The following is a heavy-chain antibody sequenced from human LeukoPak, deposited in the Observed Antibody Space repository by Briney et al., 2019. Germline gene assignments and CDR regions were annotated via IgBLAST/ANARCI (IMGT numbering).Heavy chain of an antibody. CDR1: GGSISSGGYY. Sequence: KTSETLSLTCTLSGGSISSGGYYWSWIGQHPGKGLEGIGYVYYSGSTYYSPSLKSRVSISVDTSTNQFSLKLSSVTAADTAVYYCARDRAQGGYYYYGLDVWGQGTTVTVSS. D-gene: IGHD1-26*01. J-gene: IGHJ6*02. CDR3: ARDRAQGGYYYYGLDV. V-gene: IGHV4-31*03. CDR2: VYYSGST.